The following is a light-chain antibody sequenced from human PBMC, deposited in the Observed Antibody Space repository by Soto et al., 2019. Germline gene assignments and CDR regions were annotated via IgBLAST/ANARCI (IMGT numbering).Light chain of an antibody. CDR1: QTVTNY. J-gene: IGKJ1*01. CDR2: AAS. Sequence: DIQMTQSPSSLSASVGDRVTITCRASQTVTNYLNWYQQKPGKDPKLLIYAASSLQSGVPSRFSGSGSGTDFTLTISSLQPEDFATYYCLQSYSTPTWTFGQGTKVEIK. V-gene: IGKV1-39*01. CDR3: LQSYSTPTWT.